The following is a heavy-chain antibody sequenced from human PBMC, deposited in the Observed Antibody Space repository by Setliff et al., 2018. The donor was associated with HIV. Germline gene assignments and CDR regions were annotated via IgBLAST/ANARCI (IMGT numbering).Heavy chain of an antibody. V-gene: IGHV4-4*02. J-gene: IGHJ4*02. CDR2: LYHSGST. Sequence: PSETLSLTCAVSGGSISSSNWWSWVRQPPGKGLEWIGELYHSGSTNYNPSLKSRVTISVDKSKNQFSLKLSSVTAADTAVYYCARARDIAVAGYFDYWGQGTLVTVSS. D-gene: IGHD6-19*01. CDR3: ARARDIAVAGYFDY. CDR1: GGSISSSNW.